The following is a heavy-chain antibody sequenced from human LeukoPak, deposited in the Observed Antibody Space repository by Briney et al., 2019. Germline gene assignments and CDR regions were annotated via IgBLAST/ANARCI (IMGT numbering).Heavy chain of an antibody. CDR3: ARGRSGSYYGAFDI. CDR1: GGSFSGYY. CDR2: INHSGST. D-gene: IGHD1-26*01. Sequence: PSETLSLTCAVYGGSFSGYYWSWIRQPPGKGLEWIGKINHSGSTNYNPSLKSRVTISVDTSKNQFSLKLSSVTAADTAVYYCARGRSGSYYGAFDIWGQGTMVTVSS. J-gene: IGHJ3*02. V-gene: IGHV4-34*01.